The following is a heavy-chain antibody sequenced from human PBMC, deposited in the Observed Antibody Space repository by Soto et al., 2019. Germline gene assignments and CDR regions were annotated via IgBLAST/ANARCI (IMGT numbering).Heavy chain of an antibody. Sequence: QLQLQESGPGLVKPSETLSLTCTVSGGSISSSSYYWGWIRQPPGKGLEWIGSIYYSGSTYYNPSLKSRVTISVDTSKNQFSLKLSSVTAADTAVYYCARPSIWNYYYDYWGQGTLVTVSS. D-gene: IGHD1-7*01. CDR2: IYYSGST. V-gene: IGHV4-39*01. CDR1: GGSISSSSYY. CDR3: ARPSIWNYYYDY. J-gene: IGHJ4*02.